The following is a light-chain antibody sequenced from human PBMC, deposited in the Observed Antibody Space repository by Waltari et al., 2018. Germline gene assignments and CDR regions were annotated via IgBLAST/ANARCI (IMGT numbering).Light chain of an antibody. J-gene: IGLJ3*02. V-gene: IGLV2-14*01. CDR3: SSYAGSSTWV. CDR1: SSYVCAYNY. CDR2: QVS. Sequence: QSALTQPASVSGSPGQSITLSCTGTSSYVCAYNYLSLSQHHPGKAPKLIIYQVSNRPSGVSSRFYGSRSGNTASLTISGLQADDEADYYCSSYAGSSTWVFGGGTKLTVL.